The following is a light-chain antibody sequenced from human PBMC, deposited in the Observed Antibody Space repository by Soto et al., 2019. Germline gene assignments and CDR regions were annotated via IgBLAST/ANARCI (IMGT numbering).Light chain of an antibody. Sequence: EIVMTQSPATLSVSPGERATLSCRASQSVNSNLAWYQQKPGQAPRLLIYGASTRATGIPARFSGSGSRTEFTLTISSLQSEDFAVYYCQQYNNWPPTFGQGTKVEIK. CDR2: GAS. V-gene: IGKV3-15*01. CDR3: QQYNNWPPT. CDR1: QSVNSN. J-gene: IGKJ1*01.